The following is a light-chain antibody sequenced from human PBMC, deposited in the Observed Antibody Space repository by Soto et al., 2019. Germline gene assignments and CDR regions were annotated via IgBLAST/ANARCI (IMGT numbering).Light chain of an antibody. CDR2: DAS. Sequence: EIVMTQSPATLSVSPGDRATLSCRASQSVSINLAWYQQKPGQAPGLLIYDASTRATGIPARFSGSGSGTEFTLTISSLQSEDFAVYYCQQYNNWPRTFGQGTKVEIK. CDR1: QSVSIN. CDR3: QQYNNWPRT. J-gene: IGKJ1*01. V-gene: IGKV3-15*01.